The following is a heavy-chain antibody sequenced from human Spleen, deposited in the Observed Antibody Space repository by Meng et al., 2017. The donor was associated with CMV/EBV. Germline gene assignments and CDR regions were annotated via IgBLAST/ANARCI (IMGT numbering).Heavy chain of an antibody. D-gene: IGHD1-26*01. CDR2: INPNSSDT. CDR3: TRGGAVVGTSPWLGP. Sequence: ASVKVSCKASGYTFTDYYLHWVRQAPGQGLEWMGWINPNSSDTKYQQNFQGRVTMTRDTSINTAYMEVSSLTSDDTAMYYCTRGGAVVGTSPWLGPWGQGTLVTGLL. V-gene: IGHV1-2*02. CDR1: GYTFTDYY. J-gene: IGHJ5*02.